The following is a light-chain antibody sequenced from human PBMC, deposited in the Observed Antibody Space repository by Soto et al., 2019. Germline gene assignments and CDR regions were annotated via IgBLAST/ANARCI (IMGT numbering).Light chain of an antibody. V-gene: IGLV2-23*01. CDR3: CSYAGSRTVV. CDR1: RSDLGSYNL. Sequence: QSALTQPASVYGTPGQSITLSCTGSRSDLGSYNLVSWYQQHPGKAPTVVIYEGTQRPSGVSDRFSGSRSGYTASLTISGLQAEDEADYYCCSYAGSRTVVFGGGTKLTVL. J-gene: IGLJ2*01. CDR2: EGT.